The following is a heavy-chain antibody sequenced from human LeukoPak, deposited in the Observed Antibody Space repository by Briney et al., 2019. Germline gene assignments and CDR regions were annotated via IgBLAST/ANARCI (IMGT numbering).Heavy chain of an antibody. CDR3: ARDPAGEGYSSSWSPQRAEY. CDR1: GFTVSSNY. J-gene: IGHJ4*02. D-gene: IGHD6-13*01. V-gene: IGHV3-66*01. CDR2: IYSGGST. Sequence: PGGSLRLSCAASGFTVSSNYMSWVRQAPGKGLEWVSVIYSGGSTYYADSVKGRFTISRDNSKNTLYLQMNSLRAEDTAVYYCARDPAGEGYSSSWSPQRAEYWGQGTLVTVSS.